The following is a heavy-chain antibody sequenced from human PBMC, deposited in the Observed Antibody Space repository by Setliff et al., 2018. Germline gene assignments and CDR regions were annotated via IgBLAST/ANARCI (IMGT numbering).Heavy chain of an antibody. Sequence: PSETLSLTCTVSGGSISSSSYYWGWLRQPPGKGLEWIGSINYTGNTYYNLSLESRVAISVDTSKNQFSLNLRSVTAADTAVFYCARLPGYCIGGTCSGYYTFDIWGQGTMVTVSS. V-gene: IGHV4-39*01. D-gene: IGHD2-15*01. CDR3: ARLPGYCIGGTCSGYYTFDI. J-gene: IGHJ3*02. CDR1: GGSISSSSYY. CDR2: INYTGNT.